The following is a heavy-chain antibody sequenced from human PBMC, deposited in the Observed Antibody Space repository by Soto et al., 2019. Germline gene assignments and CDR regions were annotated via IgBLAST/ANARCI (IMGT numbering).Heavy chain of an antibody. CDR2: ISESGGST. J-gene: IGHJ4*02. D-gene: IGHD6-13*01. CDR3: AKRSPYSSGWYSPIFDY. CDR1: GFSFSDYA. Sequence: GGSLRLSCAASGFSFSDYAMSWVRQAPGKGLEWVSVISESGGSTHYADSVRGRFTVSRDNSKNTLSLRMNSLRDEDTAVYFCAKRSPYSSGWYSPIFDYWGQGALVTVS. V-gene: IGHV3-23*01.